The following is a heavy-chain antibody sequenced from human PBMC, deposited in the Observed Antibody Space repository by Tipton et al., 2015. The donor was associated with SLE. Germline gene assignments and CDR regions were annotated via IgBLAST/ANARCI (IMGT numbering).Heavy chain of an antibody. D-gene: IGHD2-2*01. CDR2: IYYSGST. J-gene: IGHJ6*03. CDR1: GGSIRSYY. V-gene: IGHV4-59*01. Sequence: TLSLTCTVSGGSIRSYYWSWIRQPPGKGLEWIGYIYYSGSTNYNPSLKSRVTISVDTSKNQFSLKLSSVTAADTAVYYCASREVSSYYYYYMDVWGKGTTVTVSS. CDR3: ASREVSSYYYYYMDV.